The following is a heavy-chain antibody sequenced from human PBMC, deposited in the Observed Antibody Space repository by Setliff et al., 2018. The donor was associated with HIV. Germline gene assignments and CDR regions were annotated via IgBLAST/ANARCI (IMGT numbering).Heavy chain of an antibody. Sequence: SETLSLTCTVSGGSISGSSYYWGWIRQPPGKGLEWIGTIYYSGSTYNNPSLKSRVTISVDTSKNQFSLKLSSVTAADTAVYYCASLHGFGELLSTHDYWGQGTLVTVSS. V-gene: IGHV4-39*07. J-gene: IGHJ4*02. CDR1: GGSISGSSYY. D-gene: IGHD3-10*01. CDR3: ASLHGFGELLSTHDY. CDR2: IYYSGST.